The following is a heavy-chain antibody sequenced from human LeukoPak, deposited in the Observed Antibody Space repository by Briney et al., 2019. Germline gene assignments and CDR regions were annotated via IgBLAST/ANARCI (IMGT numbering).Heavy chain of an antibody. Sequence: PGGSLRLSCEASGFTKSNYGMHLVRQAPGKGLEWVAVLWHDGTNTDYADSVKGRFTISRDNPKNTLYLQMNSLRAEDTALYYCARDEGSTVVWGPIFYWGQGTLVTVSS. CDR2: LWHDGTNT. V-gene: IGHV3-33*01. CDR3: ARDEGSTVVWGPIFY. J-gene: IGHJ4*02. CDR1: GFTKSNYG. D-gene: IGHD3-10*01.